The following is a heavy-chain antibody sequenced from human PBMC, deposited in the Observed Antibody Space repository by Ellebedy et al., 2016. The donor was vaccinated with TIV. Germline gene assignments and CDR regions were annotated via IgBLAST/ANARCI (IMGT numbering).Heavy chain of an antibody. CDR3: ARGGYDFWNPRY. V-gene: IGHV3-11*06. CDR2: ISVSNIYT. CDR1: GFTFRDSY. D-gene: IGHD3-3*01. J-gene: IGHJ4*02. Sequence: GESLKISRAASGFTFRDSYMSWVRQPPGKGLEWVSFISVSNIYTNYADSVKGRFTISRDNAKNSLYLQMNSLRAEDTAVYYCARGGYDFWNPRYWGQGTLVTVSS.